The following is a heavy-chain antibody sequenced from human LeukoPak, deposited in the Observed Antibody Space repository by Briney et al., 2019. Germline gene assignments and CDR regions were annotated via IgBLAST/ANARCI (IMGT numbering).Heavy chain of an antibody. Sequence: GGSLRLSCVASGVTLSNYAMSWARQAPGKGLEWVSSISSSSSYIYYADSVKGRFTISRDNAKNSLYLQMNSLRAEDTAVYYCARDKAYYYGSGSYYILRPRKGFDYWGQGTLVTVSS. V-gene: IGHV3-21*01. J-gene: IGHJ4*02. CDR2: ISSSSSYI. D-gene: IGHD3-10*01. CDR1: GVTLSNYA. CDR3: ARDKAYYYGSGSYYILRPRKGFDY.